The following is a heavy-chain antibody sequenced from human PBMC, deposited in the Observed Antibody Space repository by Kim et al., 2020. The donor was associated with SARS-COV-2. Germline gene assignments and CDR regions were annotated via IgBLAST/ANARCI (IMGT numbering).Heavy chain of an antibody. Sequence: VKGRFTISRDNAKNSLYLQMNSLRAEDTAVYYCARDLYYYDSSGLGAFDIWGQGTMVTVSS. J-gene: IGHJ3*02. D-gene: IGHD3-22*01. V-gene: IGHV3-48*03. CDR3: ARDLYYYDSSGLGAFDI.